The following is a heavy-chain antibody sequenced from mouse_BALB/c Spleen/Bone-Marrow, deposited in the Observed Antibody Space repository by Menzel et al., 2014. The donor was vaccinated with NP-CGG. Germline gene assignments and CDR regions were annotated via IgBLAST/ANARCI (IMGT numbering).Heavy chain of an antibody. CDR2: VDPANGNT. D-gene: IGHD2-1*01. V-gene: IGHV14-3*02. CDR1: GFNIKDTY. Sequence: DVHLVESGADLVKPGASVKLSCTASGFNIKDTYIHWVKQRPEQGLEWIGRVDPANGNTKYTPKFQGKATITAYTSSNTAYLRLSSLTSEDTAVYYCARRFGNSPRDSAMVNWGRGTSVTVSS. J-gene: IGHJ4*01. CDR3: ARRFGNSPRDSAMVN.